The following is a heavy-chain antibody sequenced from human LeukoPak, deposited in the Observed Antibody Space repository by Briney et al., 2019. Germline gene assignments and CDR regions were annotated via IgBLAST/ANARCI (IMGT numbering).Heavy chain of an antibody. J-gene: IGHJ5*02. CDR2: IRYDGSNK. Sequence: PGGSLRLSCAASGFTFGSYGMHWVRQAPGKGLEWVAFIRYDGSNKYYADSVKGRFTISRDNSKNTLYLQMNSLRAEDTAVYYCAKDPYGDYGNWFDPWGQGTLVTVSS. CDR3: AKDPYGDYGNWFDP. CDR1: GFTFGSYG. V-gene: IGHV3-30*02. D-gene: IGHD4-17*01.